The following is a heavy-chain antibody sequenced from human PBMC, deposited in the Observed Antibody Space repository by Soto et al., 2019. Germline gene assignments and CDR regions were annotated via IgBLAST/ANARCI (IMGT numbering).Heavy chain of an antibody. J-gene: IGHJ4*02. V-gene: IGHV4-4*02. CDR1: GGSISSSNW. CDR2: IYHSGST. D-gene: IGHD1-1*01. CDR3: ARETGTTEGYFDY. Sequence: QVQLQESGPGLVKPSGTLSLTCAVSGGSISSSNWWSWVRQPPGKGLEWIGEIYHSGSTNYNPSLKSRGSITVDKSKNQGSLKLSSVTAADTAVYYCARETGTTEGYFDYWGQGTLVTVSS.